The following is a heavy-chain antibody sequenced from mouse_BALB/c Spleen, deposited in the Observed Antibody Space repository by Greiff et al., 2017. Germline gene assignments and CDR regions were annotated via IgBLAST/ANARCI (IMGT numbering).Heavy chain of an antibody. CDR1: GFTFSSYG. D-gene: IGHD1-1*01. V-gene: IGHV5-6-3*01. CDR3: ARDNYGSLFAY. Sequence: EVKLVESGGGLVQPGGSLKLSCAASGFTFSSYGMSWVRQTPDKRLELVATINSNGGSTYYPDSVKGRFTISRDNAKNTLYLQMSSLKSEDTAMYYCARDNYGSLFAYWGQGTLVTVSA. CDR2: INSNGGST. J-gene: IGHJ3*01.